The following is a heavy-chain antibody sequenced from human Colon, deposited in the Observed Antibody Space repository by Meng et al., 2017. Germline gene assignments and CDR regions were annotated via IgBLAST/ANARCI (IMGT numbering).Heavy chain of an antibody. D-gene: IGHD6-19*01. Sequence: QVLRQESGPGLERPSDTLSLSCNVSGVSVKSGIYYWNWIRQAPGKTLEWFGYIYSSGSTTYKPSLKCRVIITLDTPKNQFSLKLTSVTAADTAVYYCAREGPIAVAGYDYWGQGTLVTVSS. CDR3: AREGPIAVAGYDY. CDR2: IYSSGST. V-gene: IGHV4-61*01. J-gene: IGHJ4*02. CDR1: GVSVKSGIYY.